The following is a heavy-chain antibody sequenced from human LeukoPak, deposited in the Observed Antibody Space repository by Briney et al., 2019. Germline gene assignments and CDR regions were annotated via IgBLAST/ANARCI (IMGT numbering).Heavy chain of an antibody. CDR2: INGLGTAT. J-gene: IGHJ4*02. V-gene: IGHV3-23*01. CDR1: GFTFSSYA. D-gene: IGHD5/OR15-5a*01. Sequence: GGSLRLSCAVSGFTFSSYAMSWVRQAPGKGLVWVSGINGLGTATYYADSVKGRFTTSRDNAKNTVSLQMNSLSAEDTAVYYCASVFDSWGQGFLVTVSS. CDR3: ASVFDS.